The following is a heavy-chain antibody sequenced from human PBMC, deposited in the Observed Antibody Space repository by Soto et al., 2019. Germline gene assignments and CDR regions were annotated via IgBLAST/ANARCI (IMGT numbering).Heavy chain of an antibody. D-gene: IGHD3-10*01. J-gene: IGHJ4*01. CDR1: GFSFKNYA. CDR3: ARGVRAETYYNAFDY. Sequence: QVQLVESGGGVVQPGSSLRLSCAASGFSFKNYAFHWVRQARAKGLEWVALISHNDEPKIFYADSVQGRFTISRDNFKNTVYLQMNSLRDEDTAVYHCARGVRAETYYNAFDYWGQGTQVTVSS. CDR2: ISHNDEPKI. V-gene: IGHV3-30-3*01.